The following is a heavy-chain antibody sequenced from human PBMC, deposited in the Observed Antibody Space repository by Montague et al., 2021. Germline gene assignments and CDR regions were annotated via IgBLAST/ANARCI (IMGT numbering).Heavy chain of an antibody. J-gene: IGHJ5*02. D-gene: IGHD2-15*01. CDR1: GGSTSSTSYY. CDR3: ARSLYCKGGSCYSGCDP. Sequence: SETLSLTCTVSGGSTSSTSYYWGWIRQPPGKELEFIGVIYYNGSTYHNPSLKSRVTVSIDTSKNQFSLKLISVTAADTAVYFCARSLYCKGGSCYSGCDPWGQGTLVTVSS. CDR2: IYYNGST. V-gene: IGHV4-39*01.